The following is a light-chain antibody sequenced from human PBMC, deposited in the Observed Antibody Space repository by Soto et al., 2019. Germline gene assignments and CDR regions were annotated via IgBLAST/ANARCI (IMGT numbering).Light chain of an antibody. CDR1: SSNIGSNP. CDR2: NNN. CDR3: AAWDDSLNGRE. J-gene: IGLJ2*01. Sequence: QPVLTQPPSASGTPGQRVSISCSGSSSNIGSNPVIWYQQVPGTAPKLLIYNNNERPSGVPDRFSGSKSGASASLVISGLQSEDEADYYCAAWDDSLNGREFGGGTKLTVL. V-gene: IGLV1-44*01.